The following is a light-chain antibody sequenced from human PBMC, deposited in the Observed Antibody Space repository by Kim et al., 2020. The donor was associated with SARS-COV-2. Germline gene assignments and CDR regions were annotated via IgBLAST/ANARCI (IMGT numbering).Light chain of an antibody. CDR2: GKN. J-gene: IGLJ2*01. V-gene: IGLV3-19*01. CDR3: NSRDSSGNNVV. CDR1: SLRSYY. Sequence: AMGQTVRITCQGNSLRSYYANWYQQKPGQAPVLVIYGKNNRPSGIPDRFSGSSSGNTASLTITGAQAEDEADYYCNSRDSSGNNVVFGGGTQLTVL.